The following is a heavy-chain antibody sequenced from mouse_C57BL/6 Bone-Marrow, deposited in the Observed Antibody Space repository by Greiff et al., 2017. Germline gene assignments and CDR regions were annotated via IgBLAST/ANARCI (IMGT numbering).Heavy chain of an antibody. CDR3: ARFRSYCDY. CDR1: GYTFTSYW. D-gene: IGHD2-14*01. V-gene: IGHV1-50*01. J-gene: IGHJ2*01. Sequence: QVQLQQPGAELVKPGASVKLSCKASGYTFTSYWMQWVKQRPGQGLEWIGEIDPSDSYTNYNQKFKGKATLTVDTSSSTAYMQLSSLTSEDSAVYYCARFRSYCDYWGQGTTLTVSS. CDR2: IDPSDSYT.